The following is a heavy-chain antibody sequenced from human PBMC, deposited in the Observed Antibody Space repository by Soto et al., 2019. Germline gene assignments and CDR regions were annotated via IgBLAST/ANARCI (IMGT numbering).Heavy chain of an antibody. Sequence: ASVKVSFKASGYTFTSYVISWVRQAPGQGLEWMGWISAYNGNTNYAQKLQGRVTMTTDTSTSTAYMELRSLRSDDTAVYYCARDQSGGSSGYSKYDYWGQGTLVTVSS. J-gene: IGHJ4*02. V-gene: IGHV1-18*01. CDR3: ARDQSGGSSGYSKYDY. D-gene: IGHD3-22*01. CDR2: ISAYNGNT. CDR1: GYTFTSYV.